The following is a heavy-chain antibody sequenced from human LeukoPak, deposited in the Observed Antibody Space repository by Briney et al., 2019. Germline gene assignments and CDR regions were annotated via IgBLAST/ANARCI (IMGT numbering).Heavy chain of an antibody. CDR3: ARDENYYDSSGYYYLD. CDR2: IIPIFGTA. V-gene: IGHV1-69*13. D-gene: IGHD3-22*01. Sequence: GASVKVSCKASGGTLSRYAISWVRQAPGQGLEWMGGIIPIFGTANYAQKFQGRVTITADETTSTAYMELSSVRSEDTAVYYCARDENYYDSSGYYYLDWGQGTLVTVSS. J-gene: IGHJ4*02. CDR1: GGTLSRYA.